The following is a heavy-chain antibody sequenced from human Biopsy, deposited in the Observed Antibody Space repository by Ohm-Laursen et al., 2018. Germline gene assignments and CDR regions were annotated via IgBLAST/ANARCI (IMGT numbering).Heavy chain of an antibody. D-gene: IGHD3-3*02. CDR3: AESLAVSGHFFDN. CDR2: INAPGGKA. Sequence: SLRLSCSASGFPFHNYAMNWVRQAPRKGLEWVSGINAPGGKAYYADSVKGRFTISRDDSKSTLYLQMNSLRAEDTALFYCAESLAVSGHFFDNGGQGTLVPVSS. J-gene: IGHJ4*02. V-gene: IGHV3-23*01. CDR1: GFPFHNYA.